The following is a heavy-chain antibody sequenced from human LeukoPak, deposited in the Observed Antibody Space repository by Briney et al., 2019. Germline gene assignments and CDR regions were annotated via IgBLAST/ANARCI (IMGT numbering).Heavy chain of an antibody. CDR2: TYYRSKWYN. Sequence: SQTLSLTCAISGDSASSNSAAWNWIRQSPSRGLEWLGRTYYRSKWYNDYAVSVKSRITINPDTSKNQFSLQLNSVTPEDTAVYYCARGGHLPYNWNYGDNWFDPWGQGTLVTVSS. J-gene: IGHJ5*02. V-gene: IGHV6-1*01. CDR1: GDSASSNSAA. D-gene: IGHD1-7*01. CDR3: ARGGHLPYNWNYGDNWFDP.